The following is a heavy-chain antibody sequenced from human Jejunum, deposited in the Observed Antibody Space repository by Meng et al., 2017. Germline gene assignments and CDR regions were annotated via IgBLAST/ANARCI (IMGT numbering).Heavy chain of an antibody. CDR2: IYWNDDK. J-gene: IGHJ4*02. D-gene: IGHD3-16*01. Sequence: SGPTLVKPTETVTLTCTFSGFSLSTSGVAVGWIRQPPGKAPEWLALIYWNDDKRFSPSLRSRGTINKDTSKNQVVLTMTNVDPVDTATYYCVHRRLSKQYYDTSEYFDYWGQGALVTVSS. CDR1: GFSLSTSGVA. V-gene: IGHV2-5*01. CDR3: VHRRLSKQYYDTSEYFDY.